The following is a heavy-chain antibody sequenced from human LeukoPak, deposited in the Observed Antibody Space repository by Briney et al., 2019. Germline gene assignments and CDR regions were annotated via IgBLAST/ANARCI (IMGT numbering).Heavy chain of an antibody. J-gene: IGHJ4*02. Sequence: PGGSLRLSCAASGFTFSSYGMHWVRQAPGKGLEWVAVIWYDGSNKYYADSVKGRFTISRDNSKNTLYLQMNSLRAEDTAVYYCARDYSSSWSLIDYWGQGTLVTVSS. CDR3: ARDYSSSWSLIDY. CDR2: IWYDGSNK. D-gene: IGHD6-13*01. V-gene: IGHV3-33*01. CDR1: GFTFSSYG.